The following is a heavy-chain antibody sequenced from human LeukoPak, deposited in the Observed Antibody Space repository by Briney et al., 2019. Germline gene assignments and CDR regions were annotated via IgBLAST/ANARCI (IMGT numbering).Heavy chain of an antibody. Sequence: SETLSLTCSVSGGSISSGGYYWSWSRQHPGKGLGWIGYIYYSGSTYYNPSLKSRVTISVDTSKNQFSLKLSSVIAADTAVYYCARDVPAGILDIWGQGTMVTVSS. CDR2: IYYSGST. CDR1: GGSISSGGYY. D-gene: IGHD2-2*01. CDR3: ARDVPAGILDI. J-gene: IGHJ3*02. V-gene: IGHV4-31*03.